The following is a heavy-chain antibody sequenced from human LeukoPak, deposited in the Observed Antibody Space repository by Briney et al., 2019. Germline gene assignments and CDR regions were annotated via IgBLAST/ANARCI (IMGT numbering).Heavy chain of an antibody. Sequence: GGSLRLSCAASGFTFSSYEMNWVRQAPGKGLEWVSYISSSGSTIYYADSVKGRFTISRDNAKNSLYLQMNSLRADDTAVYFCTKTLWGLTLLSSDHWGQGTLVTVSS. D-gene: IGHD3-16*01. CDR1: GFTFSSYE. J-gene: IGHJ4*02. V-gene: IGHV3-48*03. CDR3: TKTLWGLTLLSSDH. CDR2: ISSSGSTI.